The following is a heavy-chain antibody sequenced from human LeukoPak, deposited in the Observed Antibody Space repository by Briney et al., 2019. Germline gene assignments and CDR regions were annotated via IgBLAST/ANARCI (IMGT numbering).Heavy chain of an antibody. D-gene: IGHD7-27*01. CDR2: ISWNSGSI. CDR3: AKSQFQYGENVDY. J-gene: IGHJ4*02. V-gene: IGHV3-9*01. CDR1: GFTFDDYA. Sequence: GGSLRLSCAASGFTFDDYAMYWVRQAPGKGLEWVSGISWNSGSIGYADSVKGRFTISRDNAKNSLYLQMNSLRAEDTALYYCAKSQFQYGENVDYWGQGTLVTVSS.